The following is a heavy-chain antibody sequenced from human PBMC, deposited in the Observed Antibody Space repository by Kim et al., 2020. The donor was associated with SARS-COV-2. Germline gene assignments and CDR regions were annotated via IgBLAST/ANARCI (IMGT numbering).Heavy chain of an antibody. J-gene: IGHJ3*01. CDR2: ISGDGTKT. Sequence: GGSLRLSCAASRIPFINYGMHWVRQAPGKGPEWVADISGDGTKTKYVDSAKGRFTISRDNSRKTLFRHMYNLRFGDMLLYYCTSLSGAGFNVWGQGTMGTVSS. D-gene: IGHD1-26*01. CDR3: TSLSGAGFNV. CDR1: RIPFINYG. V-gene: IGHV3-30*03.